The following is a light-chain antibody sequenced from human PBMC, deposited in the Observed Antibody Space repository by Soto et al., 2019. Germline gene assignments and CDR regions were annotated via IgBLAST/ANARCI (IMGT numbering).Light chain of an antibody. CDR1: QSISSW. CDR3: QQYNSYSHVT. V-gene: IGKV1-5*01. CDR2: DAS. J-gene: IGKJ2*01. Sequence: DIQMTQSPSTLSASVGDRVTITCRASQSISSWLAWYQQKPGKAPKLLIYDASSFESGVPSRFSGSGSGTEFSLTISSLQPDDFATYYCQQYNSYSHVTFGQGTKLEIK.